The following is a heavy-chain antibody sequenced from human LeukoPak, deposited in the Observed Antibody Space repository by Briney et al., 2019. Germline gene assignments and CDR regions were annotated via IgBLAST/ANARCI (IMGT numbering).Heavy chain of an antibody. CDR3: ARGIAAAGTALYN. V-gene: IGHV3-53*01. J-gene: IGHJ4*02. CDR2: IYSDGST. D-gene: IGHD6-13*01. CDR1: GFNVSSNY. Sequence: GGSLRLSCAVSGFNVSSNYMSWVRQAPGKGLEWVSVIYSDGSTYSADSVKGRFTISRDNSRNTLYLQINSLRAEDTAVYYCARGIAAAGTALYNWGQGTLLTVSS.